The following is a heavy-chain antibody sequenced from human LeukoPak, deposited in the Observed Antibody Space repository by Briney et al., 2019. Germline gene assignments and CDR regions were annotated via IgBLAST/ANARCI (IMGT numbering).Heavy chain of an antibody. Sequence: SETLSLTCTVSGGSISDYYWSWIRQPPGKGLEWIGYFSNSGTTNQNPSLKSRVTMSVDTSKNQFSLKLSSVTAADTAVYYCARGPTKNYFDSWGQGTVVTVSS. J-gene: IGHJ4*02. CDR2: FSNSGTT. V-gene: IGHV4-59*12. CDR3: ARGPTKNYFDS. CDR1: GGSISDYY.